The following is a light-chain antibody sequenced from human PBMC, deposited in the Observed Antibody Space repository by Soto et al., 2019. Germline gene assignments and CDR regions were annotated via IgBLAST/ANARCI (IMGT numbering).Light chain of an antibody. CDR2: GAS. V-gene: IGKV3-15*01. J-gene: IGKJ1*01. Sequence: EIVMTQSPATLSVSPGEGDTLSCRASQSVGRYLVWYQQKPGQAPRLVISGASTRATGIPARFSGSGSGTEFTLTISSLQSEDFAVYYCQQHNDWPLTFGQGTKV. CDR1: QSVGRY. CDR3: QQHNDWPLT.